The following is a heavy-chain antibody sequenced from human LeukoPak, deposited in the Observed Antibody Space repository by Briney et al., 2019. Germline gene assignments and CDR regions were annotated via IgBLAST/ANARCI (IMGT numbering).Heavy chain of an antibody. CDR1: GGSIPSYY. Sequence: ASETLSLTCTVSGGSIPSYYWSWIRQPPGKGLEWIGYIYYSGSTYYNPSLKSRVTISVDTSKNQFSLKLSSVTAADTPVYYCAREELRGWSGYFQHWGEGTMVTVSS. CDR2: IYYSGST. J-gene: IGHJ1*01. CDR3: AREELRGWSGYFQH. V-gene: IGHV4-59*12. D-gene: IGHD6-19*01.